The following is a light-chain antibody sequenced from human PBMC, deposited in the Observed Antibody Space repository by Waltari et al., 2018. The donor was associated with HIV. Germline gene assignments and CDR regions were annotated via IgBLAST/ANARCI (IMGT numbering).Light chain of an antibody. J-gene: IGKJ2*01. CDR3: QQYASSVSYT. CDR1: QTISSNY. CDR2: GAS. V-gene: IGKV3-20*01. Sequence: EIVLTQSPGTLSLSPGERATLSCRVRQTISSNYLAWYQQKPGQAPRLLIYGASSRATGIPDRFSGSGSGTDFTLTITKLEPEDFAVYYCQQYASSVSYTFGQGTKLEIK.